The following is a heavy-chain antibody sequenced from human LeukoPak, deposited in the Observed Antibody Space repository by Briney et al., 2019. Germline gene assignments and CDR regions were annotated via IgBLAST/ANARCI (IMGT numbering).Heavy chain of an antibody. V-gene: IGHV4-39*01. CDR1: GGSISSSSYY. CDR3: ARLVAVAGRGNWFDP. Sequence: PSETLSLTCTVSGGSISSSSYYWGWIRRPPGKGLEWIGSIYYSGSTYYNPSPKSPVTLSVDTFKNQFSLKLSSVTAADTAVYYCARLVAVAGRGNWFDPWGQGTLVTVSS. J-gene: IGHJ5*02. D-gene: IGHD6-19*01. CDR2: IYYSGST.